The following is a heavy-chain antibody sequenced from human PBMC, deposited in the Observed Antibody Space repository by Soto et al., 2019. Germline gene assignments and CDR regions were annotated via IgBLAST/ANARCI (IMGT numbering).Heavy chain of an antibody. CDR3: ARGIKNYYGMDV. CDR1: GFTCSSYW. Sequence: GSLRLSCAASGFTCSSYWMHWVRQVPGKGLVWVSRLNSDGSTTNYADSVKGRFTIFRDNARNTLSLQMNSLRADDTAVYYCARGIKNYYGMDVWGQGTTVTVSS. D-gene: IGHD2-21*01. V-gene: IGHV3-74*01. J-gene: IGHJ6*02. CDR2: LNSDGSTT.